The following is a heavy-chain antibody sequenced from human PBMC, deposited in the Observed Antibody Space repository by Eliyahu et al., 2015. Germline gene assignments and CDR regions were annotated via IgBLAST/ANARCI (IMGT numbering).Heavy chain of an antibody. V-gene: IGHV1-2*02. CDR2: INPTSGDL. CDR3: AGVKGSGFLDSLLLEY. J-gene: IGHJ4*02. CDR1: GHXSLGYK. Sequence: QVQLEQSGAEXXKPXASLKXXCFVSGHXSLGYKIHWVRPAPGQGLEWMAWINPTSGDLNYAQTFQGRLTMTWDASTSTVYMQLTRLTSADTAVYYCAGVKGSGFLDSLLLEYWGRGTLITVSS. D-gene: IGHD3-3*01.